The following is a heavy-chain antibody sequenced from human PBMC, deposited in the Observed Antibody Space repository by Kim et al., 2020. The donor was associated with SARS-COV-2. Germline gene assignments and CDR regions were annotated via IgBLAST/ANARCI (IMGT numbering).Heavy chain of an antibody. CDR3: ARELLWFGDVPDY. J-gene: IGHJ4*02. Sequence: GGSLRLSCAASGFTFSSYWMHWVRQAPGKGLVWVSRINSDGSSTSYADSVKGRFTISRDNAKNTLYLQMNSLRAEDTAVYYRARELLWFGDVPDYWGQGTLVTVSS. CDR2: INSDGSST. D-gene: IGHD3-10*01. CDR1: GFTFSSYW. V-gene: IGHV3-74*01.